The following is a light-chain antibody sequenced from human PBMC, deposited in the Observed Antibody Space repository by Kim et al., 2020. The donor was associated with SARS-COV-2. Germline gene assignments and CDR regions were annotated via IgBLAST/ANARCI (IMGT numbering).Light chain of an antibody. CDR2: WAS. V-gene: IGKV4-1*01. CDR1: QSVLYNSNNQNY. J-gene: IGKJ1*01. Sequence: ATINCKSSQSVLYNSNNQNYLSWYQQKPGQPPKLLIYWASTRESGVPDRFSGSGSGTHFTLTISSLQAEDVAVYYCHQYYSTPWTFGQGTKVDIK. CDR3: HQYYSTPWT.